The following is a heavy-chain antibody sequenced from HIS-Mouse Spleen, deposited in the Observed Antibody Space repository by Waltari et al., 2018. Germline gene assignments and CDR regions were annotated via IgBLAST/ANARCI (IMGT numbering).Heavy chain of an antibody. V-gene: IGHV4-39*07. D-gene: IGHD7-27*01. CDR1: GGSISRSSYY. J-gene: IGHJ2*01. CDR3: ARSRTGGWYFDL. CDR2: IYYSGST. Sequence: QLQLQESGPGLVKPSETLSLTCTVPGGSISRSSYYWGWIRQPPGKGLEWIGSIYYSGSTYYNPSLKSRVTISVDTSKNQFSLKLSSVTAADTAVYYCARSRTGGWYFDLWGRGTLVTVSS.